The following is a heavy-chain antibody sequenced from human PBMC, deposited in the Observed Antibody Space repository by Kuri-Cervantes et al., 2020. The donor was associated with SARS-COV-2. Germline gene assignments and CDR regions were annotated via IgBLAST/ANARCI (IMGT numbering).Heavy chain of an antibody. V-gene: IGHV4-59*13. CDR1: GGSIRSFY. CDR2: ISNSGST. CDR3: ASSPLNWYFDL. Sequence: GSLRLSCTVSGGSIRSFYWNWIRQAPGKGLEYIGYISNSGSTNYNPSLKSRVTITIDTSKNQFSLKVTSVTAADTAVYYCASSPLNWYFDLWGRGTLVTVSS. J-gene: IGHJ2*01.